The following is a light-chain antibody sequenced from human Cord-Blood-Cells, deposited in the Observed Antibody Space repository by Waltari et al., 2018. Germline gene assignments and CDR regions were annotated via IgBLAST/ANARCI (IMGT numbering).Light chain of an antibody. CDR3: CSYAGSSTWV. J-gene: IGLJ3*02. V-gene: IGLV2-23*02. CDR2: EVS. Sequence: QSALTQPASVSGSPGQSITISCTGTSSDVGSYNLVSWYQPDPGKATNLMIYEVSKRPSGVSHRFAGSKSGNTASLTISGLEAEDEADYYCCSYAGSSTWVFGGGTKLTVL. CDR1: SSDVGSYNL.